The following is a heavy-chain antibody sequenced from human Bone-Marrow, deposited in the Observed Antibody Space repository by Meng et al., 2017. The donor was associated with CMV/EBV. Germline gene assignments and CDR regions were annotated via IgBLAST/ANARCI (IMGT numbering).Heavy chain of an antibody. CDR3: ARGHDFEQSWEQGYDI. CDR1: GFTFSSYW. Sequence: GESLKISCAASGFTFSSYWMSWVRQAPGKGLEWVANIKQDGSEKYYVDSVKGRFTISRDNAKNSLYLQMSSLRSEDTAVYYCARGHDFEQSWEQGYDIWGQGTMVTVSS. D-gene: IGHD3/OR15-3a*01. CDR2: IKQDGSEK. J-gene: IGHJ3*02. V-gene: IGHV3-7*03.